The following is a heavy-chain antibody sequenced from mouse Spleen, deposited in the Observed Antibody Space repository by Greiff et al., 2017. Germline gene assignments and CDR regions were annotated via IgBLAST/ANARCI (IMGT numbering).Heavy chain of an antibody. V-gene: IGHV5-6*02. CDR3: ARRGAGTTYFDY. CDR1: GFTFSSYG. Sequence: EVMLVESGGDLVKPGGSLKLSCAASGFTFSSYGMSWVRQTPDKRLEWVATISSGGSYTYYPDSVKGRFTISRDNAKNTLYLQMSSLKSEDTAMYYCARRGAGTTYFDYWGQGTTLTVSS. CDR2: ISSGGSYT. D-gene: IGHD2-12*01. J-gene: IGHJ2*01.